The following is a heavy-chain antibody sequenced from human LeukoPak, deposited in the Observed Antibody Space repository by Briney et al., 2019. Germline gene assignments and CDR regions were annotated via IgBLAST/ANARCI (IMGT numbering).Heavy chain of an antibody. V-gene: IGHV4-59*01. J-gene: IGHJ4*02. CDR1: GGSISSYY. D-gene: IGHD3-9*01. Sequence: PSETLSLTCTVSGGSISSYYWSWIRQPPGKGLEWIGYIYYSGSTNYNPSLKSRVTISVDTSKNQFSLKLSSVTAADTAVYYYARADILTGQADYWGQGTLVTVSS. CDR2: IYYSGST. CDR3: ARADILTGQADY.